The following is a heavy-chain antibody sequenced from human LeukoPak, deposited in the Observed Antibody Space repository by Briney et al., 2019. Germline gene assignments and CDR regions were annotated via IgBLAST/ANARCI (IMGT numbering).Heavy chain of an antibody. Sequence: GGSLRLSCAASGFTFTNYAMSWVRQAPGKGLEWVSGISGNGISTYYADSVKGRFTISRDNSKSTLYLQMDSLRADDTAVYYCAKEPSWKYYYYCSMDVWGKGTTVTVSS. V-gene: IGHV3-23*01. CDR2: ISGNGIST. CDR3: AKEPSWKYYYYCSMDV. D-gene: IGHD1-1*01. J-gene: IGHJ6*03. CDR1: GFTFTNYA.